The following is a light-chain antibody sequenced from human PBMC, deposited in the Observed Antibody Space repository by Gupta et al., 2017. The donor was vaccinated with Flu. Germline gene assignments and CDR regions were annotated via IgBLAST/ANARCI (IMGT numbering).Light chain of an antibody. CDR2: GAS. Sequence: PAFLSVSAGERATITCRASQDVGSNLAWYQHKPGQAPRLLMFGASARHTGIPARFSGSGSGTEFTLTISSLQSEDFAVYYCQQDNQCPFTFGQGTKVEIK. CDR3: QQDNQCPFT. J-gene: IGKJ2*01. CDR1: QDVGSN. V-gene: IGKV3-15*01.